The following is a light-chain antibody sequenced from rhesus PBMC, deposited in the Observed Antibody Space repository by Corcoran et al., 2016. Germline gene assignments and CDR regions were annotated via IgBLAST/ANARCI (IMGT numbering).Light chain of an antibody. CDR2: KAS. CDR1: QSISSW. CDR3: LQYSSSTWT. V-gene: IGKV1-22*01. Sequence: DIQMTQSPSSLSASVGDTVTITCRASQSISSWLDWYQQKPGKAPKLLIYKASSLPSGVPSRFSGRGSGTDFTLPISSLQPEDFATYYCLQYSSSTWTFGQETKVEIK. J-gene: IGKJ1*01.